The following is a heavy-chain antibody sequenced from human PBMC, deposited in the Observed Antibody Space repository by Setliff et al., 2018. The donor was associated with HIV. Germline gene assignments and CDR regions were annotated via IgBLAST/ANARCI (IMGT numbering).Heavy chain of an antibody. D-gene: IGHD2-15*01. CDR1: GYSFTDYY. J-gene: IGHJ6*02. CDR3: AKDVCSGAYCYAYYYYGMDV. V-gene: IGHV1-69-2*01. Sequence: ASVKVSCKASGYSFTDYYMHWVQQAPGKGLEWMGRIDPEDGETIFAEKFQGRVTITAATSIDTAYMELSSLRVEDTAVYYCAKDVCSGAYCYAYYYYGMDVWGQGTMVTV. CDR2: IDPEDGET.